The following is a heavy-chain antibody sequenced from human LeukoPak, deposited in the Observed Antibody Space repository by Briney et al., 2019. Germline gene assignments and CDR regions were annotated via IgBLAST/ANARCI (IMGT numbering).Heavy chain of an antibody. CDR3: ARKAYYSQTFDI. Sequence: TGGSLRLSCAASGFTFSSYAMHWVRQAPGKGLEWVAVISYDGSNKYYADSVKGRFTISRDNAKNSLYLQMNSLRAEDTAVYYCARKAYYSQTFDIWGQGTMVTVSS. V-gene: IGHV3-30*04. J-gene: IGHJ3*02. CDR1: GFTFSSYA. D-gene: IGHD3-22*01. CDR2: ISYDGSNK.